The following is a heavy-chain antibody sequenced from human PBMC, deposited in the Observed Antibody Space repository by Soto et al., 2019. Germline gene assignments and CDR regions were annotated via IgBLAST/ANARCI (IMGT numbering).Heavy chain of an antibody. D-gene: IGHD1-20*01. CDR2: IYWDDDK. CDR3: AHQLVSITGTTPPFDY. Sequence: QITLKESGPTLVKPTQTLTLTCTFSGFSLSTSGVGVGWIRQPPGKALEWLALIYWDDDKRYSPSLKSRLTITKDTSKKLVVLTMTNVDPVDTATYYCAHQLVSITGTTPPFDYWGQGTLVTVSS. J-gene: IGHJ4*02. V-gene: IGHV2-5*02. CDR1: GFSLSTSGVG.